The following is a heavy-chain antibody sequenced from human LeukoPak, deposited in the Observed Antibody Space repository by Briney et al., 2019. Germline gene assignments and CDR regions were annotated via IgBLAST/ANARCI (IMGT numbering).Heavy chain of an antibody. CDR2: IKGDGSEK. V-gene: IGHV3-7*01. Sequence: TGGSLRLSCAASGFTFSSYWMTWVRQAPGKGLEWVGNIKGDGSEKYYVDSVKGRFTISRDNAKNSLYLQMNSLRAEDTAVYYCAELGITMIGGVWGKGTTVTISS. CDR3: AELGITMIGGV. CDR1: GFTFSSYW. D-gene: IGHD3-10*02. J-gene: IGHJ6*04.